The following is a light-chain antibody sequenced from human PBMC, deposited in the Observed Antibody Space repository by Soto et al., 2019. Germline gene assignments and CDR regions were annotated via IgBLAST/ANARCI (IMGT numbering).Light chain of an antibody. Sequence: QSVLTQPASVSGSPGQSFTISCTGTSSDVGAYHSVSWYQQHPGKAPKLIIFDVSNPPSGVSDRFSGSKSGNTASLIISGLQAEEEADYYCTSFTDTGTVIFGGGTKLTVL. CDR1: SSDVGAYHS. V-gene: IGLV2-14*03. CDR3: TSFTDTGTVI. J-gene: IGLJ2*01. CDR2: DVS.